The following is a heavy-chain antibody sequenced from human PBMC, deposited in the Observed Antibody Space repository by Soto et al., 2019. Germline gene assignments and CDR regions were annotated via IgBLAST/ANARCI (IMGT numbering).Heavy chain of an antibody. V-gene: IGHV3-48*01. CDR2: ISSSSSTI. CDR3: ARVYYDFWSGSLVDYFDY. J-gene: IGHJ4*02. D-gene: IGHD3-3*01. Sequence: WGSLRISCAASGFTVSSYSMNWVRQAPGKGLEWVSYISSSSSTIYYADSVKGRFTISRDNAKNSLYLQMNSLRAEDTAVYYCARVYYDFWSGSLVDYFDYWGQGTLVTVSS. CDR1: GFTVSSYS.